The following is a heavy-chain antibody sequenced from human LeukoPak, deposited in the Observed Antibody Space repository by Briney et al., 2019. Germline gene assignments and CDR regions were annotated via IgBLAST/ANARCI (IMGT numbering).Heavy chain of an antibody. D-gene: IGHD4-17*01. J-gene: IGHJ4*02. CDR1: GFTFSSYA. CDR2: IYYSGST. V-gene: IGHV4-59*01. Sequence: PGGSLRLSCAASGFTFSSYAMSWIRQPPGKGLEWIGYIYYSGSTNYNPSLKSRVTISVDTSKNQFSLKLSSVTAADTAVYYCARQRRDYGDDAFDYWGQGTLVTVSS. CDR3: ARQRRDYGDDAFDY.